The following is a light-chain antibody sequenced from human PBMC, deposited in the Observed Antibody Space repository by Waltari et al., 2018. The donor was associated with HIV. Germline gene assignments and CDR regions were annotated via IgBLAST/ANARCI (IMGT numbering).Light chain of an antibody. V-gene: IGLV2-14*01. CDR1: SSDVVGSNY. Sequence: QSALTQPASESGSPGQSITISCTGTSSDVVGSNYVSWYQHHPGRAPKLMIYEVSNRPSGVSNRFSGSKSGNTASLTISGLQAEDEADYYCSSYTSSSPLFGGGTKLTVL. J-gene: IGLJ2*01. CDR3: SSYTSSSPL. CDR2: EVS.